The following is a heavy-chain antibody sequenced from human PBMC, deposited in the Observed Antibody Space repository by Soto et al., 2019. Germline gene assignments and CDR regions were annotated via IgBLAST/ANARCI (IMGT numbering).Heavy chain of an antibody. CDR2: FDPEDGET. CDR3: ARAPDNVVVPALDY. D-gene: IGHD2-2*01. Sequence: ASVKVSCKVSGYTLTELSMHWVRQAPGKGLEWMGGFDPEDGETIYAQKFQGRVTMTEDTSTDTAYMELSSLRSDDTAVYYCARAPDNVVVPALDYWGQGTLVTVSS. J-gene: IGHJ4*02. V-gene: IGHV1-24*01. CDR1: GYTLTELS.